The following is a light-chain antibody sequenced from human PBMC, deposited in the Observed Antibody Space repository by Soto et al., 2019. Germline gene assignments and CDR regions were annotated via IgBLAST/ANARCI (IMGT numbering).Light chain of an antibody. J-gene: IGLJ2*01. Sequence: QSVLTQPPSASGSPGQSVTISCTGTSSDVGGYNCVSWYQQHPGKAPKLMIYEVSKRPSGVPDRFSGSKSGNTASLTVSGRQAEDEADYYCSSYAGSNIPVVFGGGTQLTVL. CDR1: SSDVGGYNC. CDR2: EVS. CDR3: SSYAGSNIPVV. V-gene: IGLV2-8*01.